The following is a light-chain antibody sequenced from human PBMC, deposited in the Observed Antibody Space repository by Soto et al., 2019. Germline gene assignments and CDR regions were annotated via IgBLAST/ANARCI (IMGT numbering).Light chain of an antibody. CDR1: QTIFYSPNNYNY. Sequence: DIVMTQSPDSLAVSLGERAIINCKASQTIFYSPNNYNYLAWYQQKPGQAPRLLIYDASNRATGIPVRFSGSGSGTDFTLTISSLQPDDFATYYCQQYNSYLWTFGQGTKVDIK. V-gene: IGKV4-1*01. CDR3: QQYNSYLWT. J-gene: IGKJ1*01. CDR2: DAS.